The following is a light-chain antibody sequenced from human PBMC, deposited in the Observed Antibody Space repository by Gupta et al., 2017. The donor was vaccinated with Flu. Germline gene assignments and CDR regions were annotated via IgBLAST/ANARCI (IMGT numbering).Light chain of an antibody. J-gene: IGLJ1*01. CDR3: CLCGGSNTGV. Sequence: QSALTQPASVSGYPGQSITISCTGTSSDIGTYNLVSWYQHRPGKDPELMMYEATKRPSGVSDRGSGSNSGNKESLTSSGLQGDDEADEYCCLCGGSNTGVFGAGTKLTVL. CDR1: SSDIGTYNL. CDR2: EAT. V-gene: IGLV2-23*01.